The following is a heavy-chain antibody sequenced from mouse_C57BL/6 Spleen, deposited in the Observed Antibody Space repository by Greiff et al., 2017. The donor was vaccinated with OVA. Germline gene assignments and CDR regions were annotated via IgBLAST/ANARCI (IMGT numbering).Heavy chain of an antibody. CDR3: ALYGNYEYFDV. CDR1: GYTFTSYW. D-gene: IGHD2-1*01. Sequence: VQLQQSGAELVKPGASVKLSCKASGYTFTSYWMQWVKQRPGQGLEWIGEIDPSDSYTNYNQKFKGKATLTVDTSASTAYMQLSSLTSEDSAVYYCALYGNYEYFDVWGTGTTVTVSS. J-gene: IGHJ1*03. V-gene: IGHV1-50*01. CDR2: IDPSDSYT.